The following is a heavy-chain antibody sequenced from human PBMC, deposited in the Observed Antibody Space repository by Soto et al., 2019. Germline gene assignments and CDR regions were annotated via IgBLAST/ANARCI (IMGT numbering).Heavy chain of an antibody. CDR3: ARDFWLEPVSGGSYQYAMDG. CDR2: IYYTGST. Sequence: SETLSLTCTVSGGSISSSYWSWIRQPPGKELEWIGYIYYTGSTYYSPSLKSRVIISLDASRTQFSLKLNSVTTADTAVYYCARDFWLEPVSGGSYQYAMDGRGQGTT. V-gene: IGHV4-59*01. J-gene: IGHJ6*01. D-gene: IGHD3-3*01. CDR1: GGSISSSY.